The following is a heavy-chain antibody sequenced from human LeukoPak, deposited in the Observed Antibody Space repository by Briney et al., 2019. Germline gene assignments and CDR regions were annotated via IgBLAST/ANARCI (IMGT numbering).Heavy chain of an antibody. J-gene: IGHJ4*02. CDR2: ISWDGSTK. Sequence: GGSLGLSCAVCGFTFRNYAIHWVRQAPGKGLEWVAFISWDGSTKYYADSVKGRFTISRDNSQNTLDLQMNSLRAEDTAVYYCARDLSERYSTDYWGQGTLVTVSS. V-gene: IGHV3-30-3*01. CDR1: GFTFRNYA. D-gene: IGHD1-26*01. CDR3: ARDLSERYSTDY.